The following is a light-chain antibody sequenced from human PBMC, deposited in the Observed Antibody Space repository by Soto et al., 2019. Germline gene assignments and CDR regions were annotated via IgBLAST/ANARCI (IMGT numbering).Light chain of an antibody. CDR3: AAWDDSLSGYV. CDR2: SNN. V-gene: IGLV1-44*01. J-gene: IGLJ1*01. Sequence: QSALTQPPSASGTPGQRVTISCSGSSSNIGSSTVNWYQQLPGTAPKLLIYSNNQRPSGVPDRFSGSKSGTSASLAISGLQSEDEADYYCAAWDDSLSGYVIGTGTKVTVL. CDR1: SSNIGSST.